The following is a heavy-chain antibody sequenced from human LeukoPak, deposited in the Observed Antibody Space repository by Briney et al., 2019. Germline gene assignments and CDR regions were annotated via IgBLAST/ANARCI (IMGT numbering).Heavy chain of an antibody. V-gene: IGHV3-21*01. CDR3: TRDRQVGSNIDVFDL. J-gene: IGHJ3*01. CDR1: GFSFSSYN. D-gene: IGHD1-26*01. CDR2: ISIRGSYI. Sequence: TGGSLRLSCAASGFSFSSYNMKWVRQAPGKGLEWVSSISIRGSYIYYSDSVKGRFTISRNNANNSVYLQINSLRAEDTAVYYCTRDRQVGSNIDVFDLWGQGTMVTVSS.